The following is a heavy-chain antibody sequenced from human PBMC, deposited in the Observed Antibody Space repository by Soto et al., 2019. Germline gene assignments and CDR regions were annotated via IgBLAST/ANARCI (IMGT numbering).Heavy chain of an antibody. J-gene: IGHJ5*02. CDR1: GGSFSVYY. CDR3: ARTPHDFWSGPTNWFDP. D-gene: IGHD3-3*01. Sequence: QVQLQQWGAGLLKPSETLSLTCAVYGGSFSVYYWSWIRQPPGKGLEWIGEINHSGSTNYNPSLKSRVTISVDTSTNQFSLQLSSVTAADTAVYYCARTPHDFWSGPTNWFDPWGQGTLVTVSS. CDR2: INHSGST. V-gene: IGHV4-34*01.